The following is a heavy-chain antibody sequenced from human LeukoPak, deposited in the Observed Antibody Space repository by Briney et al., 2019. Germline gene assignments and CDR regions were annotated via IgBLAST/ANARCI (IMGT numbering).Heavy chain of an antibody. CDR3: AGAEAAYYYFDY. V-gene: IGHV1-46*01. CDR2: INPSGGST. J-gene: IGHJ4*02. D-gene: IGHD6-19*01. CDR1: GYTFTSYY. Sequence: ASVKVSCKASGYTFTSYYMHWVRQAPGRGLEWMGIINPSGGSTSYAQKFQGRVTMTRDTSTSTVYMELSSLRSEDTAVFYCAGAEAAYYYFDYWGQGTLVTVSS.